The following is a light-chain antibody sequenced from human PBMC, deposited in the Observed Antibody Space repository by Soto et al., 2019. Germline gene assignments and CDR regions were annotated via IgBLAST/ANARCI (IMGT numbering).Light chain of an antibody. J-gene: IGKJ1*01. Sequence: EIVLTQSPGTLSLSAGERATLSCRASQSVGSNYLAWYQQKPGQAPRLLIYGASTRATGIPARFSGSGSGTEFTLTISSLQPDDFATYYCQQYNSYSFGQGTKVDIK. CDR1: QSVGSNY. CDR2: GAS. V-gene: IGKV3-20*01. CDR3: QQYNSYS.